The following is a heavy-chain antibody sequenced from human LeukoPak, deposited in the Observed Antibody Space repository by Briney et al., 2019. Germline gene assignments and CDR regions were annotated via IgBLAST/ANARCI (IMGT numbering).Heavy chain of an antibody. J-gene: IGHJ4*02. CDR2: INAGNGNT. CDR1: GYTFTSYA. V-gene: IGHV1-3*01. CDR3: ARDAPAGYFDY. D-gene: IGHD2-2*01. Sequence: ASVKVSCKASGYTFTSYAMHWVRQAPGQRLEWVGWINAGNGNTKYSQKFQGRVTITRDTSASTAYMELSSLRSEDTAVYYCARDAPAGYFDYWGQGTLVTVSS.